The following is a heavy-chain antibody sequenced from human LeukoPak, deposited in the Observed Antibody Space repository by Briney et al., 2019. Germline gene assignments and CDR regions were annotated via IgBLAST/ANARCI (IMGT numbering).Heavy chain of an antibody. Sequence: GGSLRLSCAASGFTFSNAWMSWVRQAPGKGLEWVGRIKSKTDGGTADYAAPVKGRFTISRDDSKNTLYLQMNSPRTEDTAVYYCARQQLVFDHWGQGSLVTVSS. D-gene: IGHD6-13*01. CDR2: IKSKTDGGTA. V-gene: IGHV3-15*01. J-gene: IGHJ4*02. CDR1: GFTFSNAW. CDR3: ARQQLVFDH.